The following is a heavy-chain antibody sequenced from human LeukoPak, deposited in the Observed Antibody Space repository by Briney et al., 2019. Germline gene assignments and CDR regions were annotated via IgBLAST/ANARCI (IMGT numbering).Heavy chain of an antibody. Sequence: SETLSLTCTVSGGSISSYYWSWIRQPPGKGLEWIGYIYYSGSTNYNPSLKRRVTISVDTSKIQFSLNLSSVTAADTAVYYCALQYSSGWYGSYYFDYWGQGTLVTVSA. CDR2: IYYSGST. D-gene: IGHD6-19*01. V-gene: IGHV4-59*08. CDR1: GGSISSYY. CDR3: ALQYSSGWYGSYYFDY. J-gene: IGHJ4*02.